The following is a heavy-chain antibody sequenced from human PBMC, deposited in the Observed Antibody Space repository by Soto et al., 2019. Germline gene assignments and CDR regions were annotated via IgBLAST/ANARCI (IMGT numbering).Heavy chain of an antibody. J-gene: IGHJ5*02. CDR1: GYTFTSYD. CDR3: ARVHDFWSGARFDP. CDR2: MNPNSGNT. V-gene: IGHV1-8*01. D-gene: IGHD3-3*01. Sequence: GPSVKVSCKASGYTFTSYDINWVRQATGQGLEWMGWMNPNSGNTGYAQKFQGRVTMTRNTSISTAYMELSSLRSEDTAVYYCARVHDFWSGARFDPWGQGTLVTVSS.